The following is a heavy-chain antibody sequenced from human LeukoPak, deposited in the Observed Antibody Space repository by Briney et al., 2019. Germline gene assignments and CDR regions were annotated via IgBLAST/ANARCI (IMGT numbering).Heavy chain of an antibody. CDR3: ARATLSDYYFNY. CDR1: GYTFTSYY. V-gene: IGHV1-46*01. Sequence: ASVRVSCKASGYTFTSYYMHWVRQAPGQGLEWMGIINPSGGSTSYAQKFQGRVTMTRDTSTNTVYMELSSLRSEDTAVYFCARATLSDYYFNYWGQGTLVTVSS. CDR2: INPSGGST. J-gene: IGHJ4*02.